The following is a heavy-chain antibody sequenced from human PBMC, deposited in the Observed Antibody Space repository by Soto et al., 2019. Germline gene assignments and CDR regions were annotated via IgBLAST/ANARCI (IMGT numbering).Heavy chain of an antibody. CDR3: ARQSSGYTYGGGFDY. Sequence: SETLSLTCTVSGDSISSDSYYWGWIRQPPGKGLECIGSVYYSGRTYYNPSLESRVTISVATSKSQFSLNLRSVTAADTALYYCARQSSGYTYGGGFDYWGQGTLVTVSS. CDR2: VYYSGRT. V-gene: IGHV4-39*01. J-gene: IGHJ4*02. D-gene: IGHD5-18*01. CDR1: GDSISSDSYY.